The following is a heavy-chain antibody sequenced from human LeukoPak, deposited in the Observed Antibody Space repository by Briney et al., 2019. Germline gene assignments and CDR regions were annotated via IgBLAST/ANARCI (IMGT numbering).Heavy chain of an antibody. D-gene: IGHD6-13*01. J-gene: IGHJ4*02. CDR1: GFTFNNYV. Sequence: PGRSLRLSCAASGFTFNNYVMVWVRQAPGKGLEWVALTSYDGTNIYYADSVKGRFTISKDTSENTLVLQMDSLRPEDAAVYYCARGESISAAHYYFDYWGQGTLITVSS. CDR3: ARGESISAAHYYFDY. CDR2: TSYDGTNI. V-gene: IGHV3-30-3*01.